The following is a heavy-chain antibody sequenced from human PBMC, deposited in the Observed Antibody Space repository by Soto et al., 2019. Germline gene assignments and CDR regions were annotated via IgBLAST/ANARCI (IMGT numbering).Heavy chain of an antibody. CDR2: IYYSGRT. D-gene: IGHD3-3*01. CDR1: CGSICSGGYY. Sequence: QLQLPESGPGLVKPSQTLSLTCTVSCGSICSGGYYWSWIRQHPGKGLEWIGYIYYSGRTYYNPSLKSRFTISVDTSKNQFSLKLRSVTAADTAVYDCARGHPFTIFGVFDHWCQETLVTVSS. CDR3: ARGHPFTIFGVFDH. J-gene: IGHJ5*02. V-gene: IGHV4-31*03.